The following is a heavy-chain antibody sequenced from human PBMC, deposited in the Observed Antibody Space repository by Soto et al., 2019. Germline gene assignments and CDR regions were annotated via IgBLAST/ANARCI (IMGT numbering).Heavy chain of an antibody. V-gene: IGHV4-30-2*01. CDR1: GGSISSGGYS. D-gene: IGHD3-9*01. Sequence: SETLSLTCAVSGGSISSGGYSWSWIRQPPGKGLEWIGYIYHSGSTYYNPSLKSRVTISVDRSKNQFSLKLSSVTAADTAVYYCARARILTGYYSRGYYFDYWGQGTLVTVSS. CDR3: ARARILTGYYSRGYYFDY. J-gene: IGHJ4*02. CDR2: IYHSGST.